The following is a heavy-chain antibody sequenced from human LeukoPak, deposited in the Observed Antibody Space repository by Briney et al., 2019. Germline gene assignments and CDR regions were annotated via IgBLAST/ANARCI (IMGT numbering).Heavy chain of an antibody. J-gene: IGHJ6*03. D-gene: IGHD2-15*01. CDR1: GGSFSGYY. CDR2: INHSGST. Sequence: PSETLSLTCAVYGGSFSGYYWSWIRQPPGKGLEWIGEINHSGSTNYNPSLKSRVTISVDTSKNQFSLKLSSVTAADTAVYYCARLVTGYCSGGSCYSDHYYFYMDVWGKGTTVTVSS. V-gene: IGHV4-34*01. CDR3: ARLVTGYCSGGSCYSDHYYFYMDV.